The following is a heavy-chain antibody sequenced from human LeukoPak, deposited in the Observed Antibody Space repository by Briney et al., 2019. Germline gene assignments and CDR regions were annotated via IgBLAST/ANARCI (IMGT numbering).Heavy chain of an antibody. Sequence: ASVKVSCKASGYTFTGYYMHWVRQAPGQGLEWMGWINPNSGGTNYAQKFQGRVTMTRDTSIGTAYMELSRLRSDDTAVYYCAREAVSITMVRGVIPYFDYWGQGTLVTASS. J-gene: IGHJ4*02. CDR1: GYTFTGYY. D-gene: IGHD3-10*01. V-gene: IGHV1-2*02. CDR2: INPNSGGT. CDR3: AREAVSITMVRGVIPYFDY.